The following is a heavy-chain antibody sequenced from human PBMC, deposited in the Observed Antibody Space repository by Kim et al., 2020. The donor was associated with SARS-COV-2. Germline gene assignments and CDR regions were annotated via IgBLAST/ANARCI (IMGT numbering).Heavy chain of an antibody. Sequence: GGSLRLSCEASGFRFSEFGMHWVRQVPGRGLEWVSGIGWKGEETAYADSVKGRFTISRDNAKNSLYLEMNSLRLEDTALYYCAKGIPYYGVQTGFDYCGQGILVTVSS. CDR3: AKGIPYYGVQTGFDY. CDR1: GFRFSEFG. J-gene: IGHJ4*02. V-gene: IGHV3-9*01. CDR2: IGWKGEET. D-gene: IGHD3-16*01.